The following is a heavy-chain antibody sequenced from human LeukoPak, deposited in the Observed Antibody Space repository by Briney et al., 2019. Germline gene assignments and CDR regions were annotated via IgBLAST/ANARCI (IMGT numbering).Heavy chain of an antibody. CDR2: ISNSGSTI. CDR1: GFTFSDYY. D-gene: IGHD3-22*01. CDR3: ARDPADYYDSSGYYGY. J-gene: IGHJ4*02. Sequence: GGSLRLSCAASGFTFSDYYMSWIRQAPGKGLEWVSYISNSGSTIYYADSVKGRFTISRDNSKNTLYLQMNSLRAEDTAVYYCARDPADYYDSSGYYGYWGQGTLVTVSS. V-gene: IGHV3-11*04.